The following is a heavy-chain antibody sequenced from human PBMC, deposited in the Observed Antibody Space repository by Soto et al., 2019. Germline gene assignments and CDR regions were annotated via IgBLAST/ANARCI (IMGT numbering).Heavy chain of an antibody. J-gene: IGHJ5*02. D-gene: IGHD3-10*01. V-gene: IGHV4-31*03. CDR1: GGSISSGGYY. CDR2: IYYSGST. Sequence: QVQLQEAGPGLVKPSQTLSLTCTVSGGSISSGGYYWSWIRQHPGKGLEWIGYIYYSGSTYYNPSLTSRVTTSVDTSKNQCSLKLSSVTAADTAVYYCARDISGSDSTSWGQGTLVTVSS. CDR3: ARDISGSDSTS.